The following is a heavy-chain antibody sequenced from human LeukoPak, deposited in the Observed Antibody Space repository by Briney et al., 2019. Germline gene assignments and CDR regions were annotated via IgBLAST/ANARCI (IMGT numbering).Heavy chain of an antibody. D-gene: IGHD4-11*01. CDR2: IIHSGST. V-gene: IGHV4-34*12. CDR1: GGSSSGYY. CDR3: ARAGGYSKTEFDP. J-gene: IGHJ5*02. Sequence: KPSETLSLTCAVYGGSSSGYYWSWIRQPPGKGLEWIGEIIHSGSTNYNPSLKSRVTISVDTSKNQFSLKLSSVTAADTAVYYCARAGGYSKTEFDPWGQGTLVTVSS.